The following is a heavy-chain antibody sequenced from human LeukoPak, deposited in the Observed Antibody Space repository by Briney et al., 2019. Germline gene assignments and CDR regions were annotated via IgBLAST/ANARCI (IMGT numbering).Heavy chain of an antibody. V-gene: IGHV3-11*04. Sequence: PGGSLRLSCAASGFTFSDYYMSWIRQAPGKGLEWIAYISSSGSSIQYAESVRGRFTDSRDNAKTSLYLQMNSLRAEDTSVYYCARSPQWELPDYWGQGTLVTVSS. CDR1: GFTFSDYY. D-gene: IGHD1-26*01. J-gene: IGHJ4*02. CDR2: ISSSGSSI. CDR3: ARSPQWELPDY.